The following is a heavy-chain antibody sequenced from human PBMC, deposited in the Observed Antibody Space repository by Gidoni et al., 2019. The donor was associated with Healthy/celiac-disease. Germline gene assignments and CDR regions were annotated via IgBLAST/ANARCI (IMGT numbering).Heavy chain of an antibody. CDR1: GGSISSSSYY. D-gene: IGHD6-13*01. Sequence: QLQLQESGPGLVKPSETLSLTCTVSGGSISSSSYYWGWIRQPPGKGLELIGSIYYSGSTYYNPSLKSRVTISVDTSKNQFSLKLSSVTTADTAVYYCARLPLGIAAAGTWFDPWGQGTLVTVSS. CDR3: ARLPLGIAAAGTWFDP. J-gene: IGHJ5*02. CDR2: IYYSGST. V-gene: IGHV4-39*01.